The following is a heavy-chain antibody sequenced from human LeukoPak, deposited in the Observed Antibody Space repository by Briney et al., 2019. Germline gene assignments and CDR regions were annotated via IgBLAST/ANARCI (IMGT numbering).Heavy chain of an antibody. CDR2: IYYSGST. Sequence: SETLSLTCTVSGGSISSYYWSWIRQPPGKGLEWIGYIYYSGSTNYSPSLKSRVTISVDTSKNQFSLKLSSVTAADTAVYYCAREGGDIAVAGRRGYYFDYWGQGTLVTVSS. D-gene: IGHD6-19*01. V-gene: IGHV4-59*01. CDR3: AREGGDIAVAGRRGYYFDY. J-gene: IGHJ4*02. CDR1: GGSISSYY.